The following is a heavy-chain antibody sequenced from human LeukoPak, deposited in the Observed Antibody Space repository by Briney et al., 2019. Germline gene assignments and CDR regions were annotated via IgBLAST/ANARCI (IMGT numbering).Heavy chain of an antibody. CDR2: TYYRSKWYN. CDR3: TRAYCYDSSGSLNWFDP. CDR1: GDSVSSNRAA. V-gene: IGHV6-1*01. J-gene: IGHJ5*02. Sequence: SQTLSLTCAISGDSVSSNRAAWTWIRQSPSRGLEWLGRTYYRSKWYNDYAVSVKSRITINPDTSKNQFSLQLNSVTPEDTAVYYCTRAYCYDSSGSLNWFDPWGQGTLVTVSS. D-gene: IGHD3-22*01.